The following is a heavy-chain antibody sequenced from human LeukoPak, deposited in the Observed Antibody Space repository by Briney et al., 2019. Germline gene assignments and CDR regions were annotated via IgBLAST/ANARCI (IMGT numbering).Heavy chain of an antibody. CDR3: ARDIAYCGGDCSDYAFDI. CDR2: ISYSGST. V-gene: IGHV4-31*03. D-gene: IGHD2-21*02. CDR1: GGSISSGGYY. Sequence: SETLSLTCTVSGGSISSGGYYWGWVRQHPGKGLESIGYISYSGSTYYSPSLKSRLTISVDTSKNQFSLKLSSVTAADTAVYYCARDIAYCGGDCSDYAFDIWGQGTMVTVSS. J-gene: IGHJ3*02.